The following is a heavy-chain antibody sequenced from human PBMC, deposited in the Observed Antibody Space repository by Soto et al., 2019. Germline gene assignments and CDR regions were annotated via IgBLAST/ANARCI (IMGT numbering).Heavy chain of an antibody. V-gene: IGHV3-21*01. J-gene: IGHJ6*02. D-gene: IGHD1-1*01. Sequence: GGSLRLSCAASGITFSTYTMNWVRQAPGKGLEWVSTISTNSGYTYYADSVKGRLTISRDNAKNSLFLQMNSLRVEDTAVYYCAGMAPYNWNDSPVYHFYGMDVWGQGTTVTVSS. CDR2: ISTNSGYT. CDR3: AGMAPYNWNDSPVYHFYGMDV. CDR1: GITFSTYT.